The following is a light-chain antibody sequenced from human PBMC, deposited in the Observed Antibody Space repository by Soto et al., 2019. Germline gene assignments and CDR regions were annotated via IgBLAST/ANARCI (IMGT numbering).Light chain of an antibody. CDR1: QSISSW. CDR2: KAS. V-gene: IGKV1-5*03. CDR3: QQYNSYPYT. Sequence: DIQMTQSPSTLSASVGDRVTITCRASQSISSWLAWYQQKPGKAPNLLIYKASSLESGVPSRFSGSGSGTEFAPTISSLQPDDFATYYCQQYNSYPYTFGQGTNLEIK. J-gene: IGKJ2*01.